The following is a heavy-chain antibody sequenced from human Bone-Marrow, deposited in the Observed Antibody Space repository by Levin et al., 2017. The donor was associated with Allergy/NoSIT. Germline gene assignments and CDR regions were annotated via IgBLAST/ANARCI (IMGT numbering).Heavy chain of an antibody. D-gene: IGHD3-22*01. V-gene: IGHV3-23*01. CDR2: IASYGDER. Sequence: GGSLRLSCATSGFTFRSYSMSWVRQAPGKGLEWVAGIASYGDERYYADSVKGRFTISRDVSESTLFLQMASLTAEDTALYYCAASYYVDTSGFDYWGQGTHVKVSS. CDR3: AASYYVDTSGFDY. J-gene: IGHJ4*02. CDR1: GFTFRSYS.